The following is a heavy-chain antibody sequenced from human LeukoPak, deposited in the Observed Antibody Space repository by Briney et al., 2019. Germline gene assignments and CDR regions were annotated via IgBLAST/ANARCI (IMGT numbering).Heavy chain of an antibody. D-gene: IGHD2-2*01. CDR1: GFTFSSYA. CDR2: ISYDGSNK. Sequence: GGSLRLSCAASGFTFSSYAMHWVRQAPGKGLEWVAVISYDGSNKYYADSVKGRFTISRDNSKNTLYLQMNSLRADDTAVYYCATERVVVPADPDDYWGQGTLVTVSS. J-gene: IGHJ4*02. CDR3: ATERVVVPADPDDY. V-gene: IGHV3-30-3*01.